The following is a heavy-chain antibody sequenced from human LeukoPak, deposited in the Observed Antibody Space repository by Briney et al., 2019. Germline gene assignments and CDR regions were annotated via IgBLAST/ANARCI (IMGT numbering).Heavy chain of an antibody. CDR1: GGSISSSSYY. CDR2: IYYSGST. V-gene: IGHV4-39*07. J-gene: IGHJ6*03. D-gene: IGHD6-6*01. CDR3: ARGTAARGSKYYYYYYMDV. Sequence: PSETLSLTCTVSGGSISSSSYYWGWIRQPPGKGLEWIGSIYYSGSTYYNPSLKSRVTISVDTSKNQFSLKLSSVTAADTAVYYCARGTAARGSKYYYYYYMDVWGKGTTVTVSS.